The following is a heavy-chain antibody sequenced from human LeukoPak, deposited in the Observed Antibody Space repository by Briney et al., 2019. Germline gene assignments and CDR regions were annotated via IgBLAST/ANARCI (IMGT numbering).Heavy chain of an antibody. D-gene: IGHD1-14*01. J-gene: IGHJ4*02. V-gene: IGHV3-53*01. CDR1: GYKVKRNY. CDR3: VRGPNRGNIDC. CDR2: MYSGGTT. Sequence: GGSLRLSRAASGYKVKRNYISCVPQAPGRGWECVSVMYSGGTTYYADSVKGRLTISRDSSKNTLYLQINSLRAEDTAVYYWVRGPNRGNIDCWGQGTLVIVPS.